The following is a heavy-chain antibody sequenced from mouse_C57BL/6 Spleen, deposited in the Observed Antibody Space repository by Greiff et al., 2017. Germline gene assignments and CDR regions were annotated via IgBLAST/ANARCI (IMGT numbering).Heavy chain of an antibody. CDR3: ARGYQRYFDV. D-gene: IGHD5-1-1*01. J-gene: IGHJ1*03. CDR1: GYTFTSYW. V-gene: IGHV1-61*01. CDR2: IYPSDSET. Sequence: LVRPGSSVKLSCKASGYTFTSYWMDWVKQRPGQGLEWIGNIYPSDSETHYNQKFKDKATLTVDKSSSTAYMQLSSLTSEDSAVYYCARGYQRYFDVWGTGTTVTVSS.